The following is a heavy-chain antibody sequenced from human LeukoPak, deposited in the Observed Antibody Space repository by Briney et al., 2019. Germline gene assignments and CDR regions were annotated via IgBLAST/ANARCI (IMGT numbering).Heavy chain of an antibody. CDR3: ARPAVSGGYYYYMDV. J-gene: IGHJ6*03. V-gene: IGHV4-34*01. CDR2: INHSGST. CDR1: GGSFSGYY. D-gene: IGHD1-26*01. Sequence: SETLSLTCAVYGGSFSGYYWSWIRQPPGKGLEWIGEINHSGSTNYNPSLKSRVTISVDTSKNHFSLKLSSVTAADTAVYYCARPAVSGGYYYYMDVWGKGTTVTISS.